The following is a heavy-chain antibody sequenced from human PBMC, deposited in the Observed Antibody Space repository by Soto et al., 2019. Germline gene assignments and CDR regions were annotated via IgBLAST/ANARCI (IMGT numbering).Heavy chain of an antibody. D-gene: IGHD3-10*01. CDR2: IIASFGTA. V-gene: IGHV1-69*13. J-gene: IGHJ4*02. CDR1: GGTFSSYA. Sequence: SVKVSCKASGGTFSSYAISWVRQAPGQGLEWMGGIIASFGTANYAQKFQGRVTITADESTSTAYMELSSLRSEDTAVYYCARGGARSYYGSGSYSPDDYWGQGTLVTVSS. CDR3: ARGGARSYYGSGSYSPDDY.